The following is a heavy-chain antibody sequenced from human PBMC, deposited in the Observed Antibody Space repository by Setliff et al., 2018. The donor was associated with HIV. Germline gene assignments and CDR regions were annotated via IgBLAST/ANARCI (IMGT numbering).Heavy chain of an antibody. CDR1: GGSISSSSYY. CDR2: IYYSGST. Sequence: LSLTCTVSGGSISSSSYYWGWIRQPPGKGLEWIGSIYYSGSTYYNPSLKSRVTISVDTSKNQFSLKLSSVTAADTAVYYCARLYRFSSGYSLGGFDYWGQGTLVTVSS. D-gene: IGHD3-22*01. V-gene: IGHV4-39*01. J-gene: IGHJ4*02. CDR3: ARLYRFSSGYSLGGFDY.